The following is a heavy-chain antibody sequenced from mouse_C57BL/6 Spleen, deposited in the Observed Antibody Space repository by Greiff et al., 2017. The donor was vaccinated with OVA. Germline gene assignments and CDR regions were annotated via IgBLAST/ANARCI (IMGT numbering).Heavy chain of an antibody. CDR1: GYTFTSYW. CDR2: IDPSDSYT. D-gene: IGHD1-1*02. Sequence: QVQLQQPGAELVRPGTSVKLSCKASGYTFTSYWMHWVKQRPGQGLEWIGVIDPSDSYTNYNQKFKGKATLTVDTSSSTAYMQLSSLTSEDSAVYYCARGDMGVGDYWGQGTTLTVSS. V-gene: IGHV1-59*01. CDR3: ARGDMGVGDY. J-gene: IGHJ2*01.